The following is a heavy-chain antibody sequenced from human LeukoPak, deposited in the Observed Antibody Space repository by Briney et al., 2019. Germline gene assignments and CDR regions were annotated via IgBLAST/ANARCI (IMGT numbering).Heavy chain of an antibody. CDR3: ARGGYFDILTGYYQTQYYYPMDV. CDR1: GFTFSSYA. D-gene: IGHD3-9*01. Sequence: GGSLRLSCAASGFTFSSYAIHWVRQAPGKGLEWVAVTSYDGGNKYYGDSVKGRFTISRDNSKSTLYLEVSSLRAEDTAVYYCARGGYFDILTGYYQTQYYYPMDVWGRGTTVTLSS. V-gene: IGHV3-30*04. J-gene: IGHJ6*02. CDR2: TSYDGGNK.